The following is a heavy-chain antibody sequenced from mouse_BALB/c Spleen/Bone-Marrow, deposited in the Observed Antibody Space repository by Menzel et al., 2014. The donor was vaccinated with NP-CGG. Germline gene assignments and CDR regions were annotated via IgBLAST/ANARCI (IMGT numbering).Heavy chain of an antibody. CDR3: TRGFAY. Sequence: LQQPGSELVRPGASVKLSCKASGYTFTSYWMHWVKQRHGQGLEWIGNIYPGSGSTNYDEKFKSKGTLTVDTSSSTAYMHLSSLTSEDFAVYYCTRGFAYWGQGTLVTVSA. CDR2: IYPGSGST. V-gene: IGHV1S22*01. CDR1: GYTFTSYW. J-gene: IGHJ3*01.